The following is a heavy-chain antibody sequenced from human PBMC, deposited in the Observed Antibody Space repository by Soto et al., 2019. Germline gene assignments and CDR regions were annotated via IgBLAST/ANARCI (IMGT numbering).Heavy chain of an antibody. V-gene: IGHV3-21*01. J-gene: IGHJ4*02. CDR2: MSSRSDYI. CDR3: AREVDFGFDY. CDR1: GFIFSSYS. D-gene: IGHD5-12*01. Sequence: GGSLRLSCAASGFIFSSYSMNWVRQAPGKGLEWISSMSSRSDYIYHADSLKGRFTISRDNAKNSLYLQMNSLRADDTAVYYCAREVDFGFDYWGQGTPVTVSS.